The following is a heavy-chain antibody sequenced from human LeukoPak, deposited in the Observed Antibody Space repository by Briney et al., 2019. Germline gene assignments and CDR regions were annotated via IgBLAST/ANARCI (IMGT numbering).Heavy chain of an antibody. V-gene: IGHV1-18*04. CDR1: GYTFTGYY. CDR3: AGSYCSGGSCYSYYGMDV. Sequence: ASVKVSCKASGYTFTGYYMHWVRQAPGQGLEWMGWISAYNGITNYAQKLQGRVTMTTDTSTSTAYMELRSLRSDDTAVYYCAGSYCSGGSCYSYYGMDVWGQGTTVTVSS. D-gene: IGHD2-15*01. CDR2: ISAYNGIT. J-gene: IGHJ6*02.